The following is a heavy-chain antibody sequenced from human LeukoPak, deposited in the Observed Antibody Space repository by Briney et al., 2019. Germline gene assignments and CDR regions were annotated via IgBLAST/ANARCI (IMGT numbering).Heavy chain of an antibody. CDR2: ISSSSSAI. CDR3: ARGLRFLEWLFPANYYGMDV. D-gene: IGHD3-3*01. Sequence: PGGSLRLSCAASGFTFSSYSMNWVRQAPGKGLEWVSYISSSSSAIYYADSVKGRFTISRDNAKNSLYLQMNSLRAEDTAVYYCARGLRFLEWLFPANYYGMDVWGQGTTVTVSS. CDR1: GFTFSSYS. J-gene: IGHJ6*02. V-gene: IGHV3-48*01.